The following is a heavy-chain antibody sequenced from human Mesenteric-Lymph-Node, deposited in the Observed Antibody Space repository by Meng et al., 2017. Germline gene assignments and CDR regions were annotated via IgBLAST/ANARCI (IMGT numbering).Heavy chain of an antibody. CDR2: ITPYNGNT. V-gene: IGHV1-18*01. D-gene: IGHD3-3*01. CDR3: AKWSGYRIYTD. CDR1: GYAFSGYG. J-gene: IGHJ4*02. Sequence: QVQLVQSGPEVKRPGASVKVSCKTAGYAFSGYGLSWMRQAPGQGLEWLGWITPYNGNTNSAQNLQDRLSMTTDTSTGTAYMELRSLRSDDTAVYYCAKWSGYRIYTDWGQGTLVTVSS.